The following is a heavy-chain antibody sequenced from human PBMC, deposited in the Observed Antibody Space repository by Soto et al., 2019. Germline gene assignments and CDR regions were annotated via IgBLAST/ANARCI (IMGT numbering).Heavy chain of an antibody. CDR2: ISGSGGST. CDR3: AKSPRISVAEAGDY. D-gene: IGHD6-19*01. Sequence: EVQLLESGGGLVQPGGSLRLSCAASGFTFSSYAMSWVRQAPGKGLEWVSTISGSGGSTYYADSVKGRFTISIDNSKNTVHLQMNWLRAEDRAVYYCAKSPRISVAEAGDYWGQGTRVTVSS. J-gene: IGHJ4*02. CDR1: GFTFSSYA. V-gene: IGHV3-23*01.